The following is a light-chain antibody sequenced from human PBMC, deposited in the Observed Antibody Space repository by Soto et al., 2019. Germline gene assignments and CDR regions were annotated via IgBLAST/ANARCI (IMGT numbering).Light chain of an antibody. CDR3: CSYAGSHTF. CDR2: DVT. CDR1: NNDIGVYNF. J-gene: IGLJ2*01. V-gene: IGLV2-11*01. Sequence: QSALTQPRSVSGSPGQSVTISCTGNNNDIGVYNFVSWYQQHPGKAPKLIIYDVTARPSGVPDRFSGSKSGTTASLTISGLQGEDEGDYYCCSYAGSHTFFGGGTKLTVL.